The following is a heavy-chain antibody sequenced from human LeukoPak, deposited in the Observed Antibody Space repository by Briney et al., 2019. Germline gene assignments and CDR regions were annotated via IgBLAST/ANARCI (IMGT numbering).Heavy chain of an antibody. V-gene: IGHV4-59*01. CDR2: IHYSGST. Sequence: SETLSLTCTVSGGSMSGYYWTWIRQPPGKGLKWIAYIHYSGSTNYNPSLKSRVTVSVDTSKRQFSLRLNSVTAADTAVYYCARLRGNYFPDYWGQGTLVTVSS. J-gene: IGHJ4*02. CDR1: GGSMSGYY. CDR3: ARLRGNYFPDY. D-gene: IGHD4-11*01.